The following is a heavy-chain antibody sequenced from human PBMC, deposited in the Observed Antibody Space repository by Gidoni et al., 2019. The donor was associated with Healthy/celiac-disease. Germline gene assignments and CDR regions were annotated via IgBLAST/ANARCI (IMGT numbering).Heavy chain of an antibody. Sequence: EVQPVESGGGLVQPGRSLRASCTASGFTFGDYAMSWVRQAPGKGLEWVGFIRSKGYGGTTEYDGSVKGRFTISRDDSKSNAYLQMNSLKTEDTAVYYCTRDRIRDSGYLDYWGQGTLVTVSS. J-gene: IGHJ4*02. V-gene: IGHV3-49*04. CDR3: TRDRIRDSGYLDY. CDR2: IRSKGYGGTT. CDR1: GFTFGDYA. D-gene: IGHD1-26*01.